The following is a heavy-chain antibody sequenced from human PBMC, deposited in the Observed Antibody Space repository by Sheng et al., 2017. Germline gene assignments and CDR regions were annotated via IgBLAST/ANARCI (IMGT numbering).Heavy chain of an antibody. J-gene: IGHJ5*02. CDR3: ATDPGGPLGP. V-gene: IGHV1-69*13. CDR2: IVPMFGTT. Sequence: QVHLVQSGAEVKKPATSMTVSCKSFGGNFINSAFNWVRQAPGQGLEWLGWIVPMFGTTKYAQNFQGRVTITADESTSTAYMELTSLKSGDTAVYYCATDPGGPLGPWGQGTLVTVSS. CDR1: GGNFINSA.